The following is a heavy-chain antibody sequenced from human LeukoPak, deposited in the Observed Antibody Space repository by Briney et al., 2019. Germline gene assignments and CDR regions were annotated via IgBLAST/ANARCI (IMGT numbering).Heavy chain of an antibody. CDR3: ARDSSLGH. D-gene: IGHD3/OR15-3a*01. Sequence: EASVKVSCKASGYTFTSYDINWVRQAPGQGLEWMGWIKPNRGVTNYAQRFQGRVTLARDTSISTVYMHLSSLIFDDTAVYYCARDSSLGHWGQGTLVTVSS. CDR2: IKPNRGVT. CDR1: GYTFTSYD. V-gene: IGHV1-2*02. J-gene: IGHJ4*02.